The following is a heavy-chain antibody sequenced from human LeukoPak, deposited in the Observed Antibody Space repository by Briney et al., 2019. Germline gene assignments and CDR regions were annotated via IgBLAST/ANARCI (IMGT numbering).Heavy chain of an antibody. CDR2: ISYDGSNK. D-gene: IGHD3-10*01. CDR1: GFTFRSYG. J-gene: IGHJ4*02. CDR3: AKDRGYGSGSYLVNN. V-gene: IGHV3-30*18. Sequence: GLCLRLSCAASGFTFRSYGMHGVRQAPGKGLEWVAVISYDGSNKYYADSVKDRFTIYRDNSKNTLYMQVNSLRAEDTAVHYCAKDRGYGSGSYLVNNWGQGTLVTVSS.